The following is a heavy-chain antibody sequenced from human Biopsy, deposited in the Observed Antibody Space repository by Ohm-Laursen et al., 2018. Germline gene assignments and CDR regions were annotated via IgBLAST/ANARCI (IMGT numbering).Heavy chain of an antibody. J-gene: IGHJ3*01. Sequence: SETLSLTCTVSGASMTDYFWTWVRQPAGKGLEWIGHIYTIGDTTYNPSLESRVAMSLDTSKNQFSLKMTSLTAADTAVYFCAREDEGLLRALDLWGQGTMVTVSS. CDR3: AREDEGLLRALDL. CDR1: GASMTDYF. V-gene: IGHV4-4*07. CDR2: IYTIGDT. D-gene: IGHD3-3*01.